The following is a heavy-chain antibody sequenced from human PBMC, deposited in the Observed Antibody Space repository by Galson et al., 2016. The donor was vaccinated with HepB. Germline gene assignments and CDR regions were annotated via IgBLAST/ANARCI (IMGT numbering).Heavy chain of an antibody. CDR2: ISYDRSNK. CDR3: ARDTRRESGYFEY. J-gene: IGHJ4*02. V-gene: IGHV3-30-3*01. Sequence: SLRLSCAASGFTFSSYAMYWVRQAPGKGLEWVAVISYDRSNKYNADSVKGRFTISRDNSKNTLYLQMNSLRAEDTAVYFCARDTRRESGYFEYWGQGTLVTVSS. D-gene: IGHD3-3*01. CDR1: GFTFSSYA.